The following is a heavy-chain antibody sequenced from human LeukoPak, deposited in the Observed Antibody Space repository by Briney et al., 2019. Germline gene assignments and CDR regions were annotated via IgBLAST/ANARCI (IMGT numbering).Heavy chain of an antibody. CDR1: GFTFSSYS. CDR2: ISSSSSYI. J-gene: IGHJ3*02. D-gene: IGHD2-2*01. CDR3: ARDCSSTSCYDGAFDI. Sequence: GGSLRLSCAASGFTFSSYSMNWVRQAPVKGLEWVSSISSSSSYIYYADSVKGRFTISRDNAKNSLYLQMNSLRAEDTAVYYCARDCSSTSCYDGAFDIWGQGTMVTVSS. V-gene: IGHV3-21*01.